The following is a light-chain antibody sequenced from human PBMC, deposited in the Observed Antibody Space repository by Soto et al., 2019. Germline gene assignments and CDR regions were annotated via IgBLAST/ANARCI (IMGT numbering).Light chain of an antibody. Sequence: DIQMAQTPSSLSASVGGRVAITCRASQHINNYLSWYQQKPGKAPNLLIFGASTLQSGVPSRFSGSGSGTDFTLTISSLQPEDFATHYCLQSYRTPLTFGGGTKVDIK. V-gene: IGKV1-39*01. CDR1: QHINNY. CDR3: LQSYRTPLT. J-gene: IGKJ4*01. CDR2: GAS.